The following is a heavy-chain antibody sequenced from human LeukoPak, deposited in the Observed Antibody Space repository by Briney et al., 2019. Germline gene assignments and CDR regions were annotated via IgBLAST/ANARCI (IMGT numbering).Heavy chain of an antibody. V-gene: IGHV3-33*01. CDR1: GFTFSSYG. Sequence: GRSLRLSCAASGFTFSSYGMHWVRQAPGKGLEGVAVIWYDGSNKYYADSVKGRFTISRDNSKNTLYLQMNSLRAEDTAVYYCARDQRGYSYGNFDYWGQGTLVTVSS. D-gene: IGHD5-18*01. J-gene: IGHJ4*02. CDR3: ARDQRGYSYGNFDY. CDR2: IWYDGSNK.